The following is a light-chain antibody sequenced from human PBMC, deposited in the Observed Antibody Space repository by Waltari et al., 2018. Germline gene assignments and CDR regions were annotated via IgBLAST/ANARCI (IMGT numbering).Light chain of an antibody. CDR2: DDN. CDR1: SSDVGNYNL. J-gene: IGLJ3*02. Sequence: QSALTQPASVSGSPGQSITISCTGTSSDVGNYNLASWYQQYPGKAPKVMIYDDNRRPSGVSDRFSGSKSGNTVSLTISGVQAEDEADYYCCSYAGSYTWVFGGGTKLTVL. CDR3: CSYAGSYTWV. V-gene: IGLV2-23*01.